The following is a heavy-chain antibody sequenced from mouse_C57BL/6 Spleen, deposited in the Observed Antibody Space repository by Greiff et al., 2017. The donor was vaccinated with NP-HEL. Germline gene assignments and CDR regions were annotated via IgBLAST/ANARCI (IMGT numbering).Heavy chain of an antibody. J-gene: IGHJ1*03. CDR1: GFSLTSYG. Sequence: VKLQESGPGLVQPSPCLSISCTVSGFSLTSYGVHWVRQSPGKGLEWLGVIWSGGSTDYNAAFISRLGISKDNSKSQVFLKMNILQANDTAIYYCARNYYGSSYVRYFDVWGKGTTVTVSS. V-gene: IGHV2-2*02. CDR3: ARNYYGSSYVRYFDV. D-gene: IGHD1-1*01. CDR2: IWSGGST.